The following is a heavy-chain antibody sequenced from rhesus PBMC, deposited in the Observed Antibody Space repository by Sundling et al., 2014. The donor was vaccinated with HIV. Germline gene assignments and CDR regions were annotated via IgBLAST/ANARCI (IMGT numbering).Heavy chain of an antibody. CDR2: INPNGGTT. Sequence: EVQLVESGGGLVQPGGSLRLSCAASGFTFSDDYMEWVRQAPGKGLEWVGQINPNGGTTFLMDSVKGRFTISRDNAKNTLYLQINSLKTEDTAVYYCTTGIAGTTYGLDSWGQGVVVTVSS. J-gene: IGHJ6*01. D-gene: IGHD1-1-1*01. CDR3: TTGIAGTTYGLDS. CDR1: GFTFSDDY. V-gene: IGHV3-176*02.